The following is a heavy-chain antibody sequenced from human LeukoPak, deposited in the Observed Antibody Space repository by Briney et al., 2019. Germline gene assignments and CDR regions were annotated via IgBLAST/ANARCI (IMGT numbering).Heavy chain of an antibody. CDR3: AKARRGYSYGYSGYFDY. J-gene: IGHJ4*02. CDR1: GFTFDDYA. CDR2: ISWNSGSI. Sequence: GGSLRLSCAASGFTFDDYAMHWVRQAPGKGLEWVSGISWNSGSIGYADSVKGRFTISRDNAKNSLYLQMNSLRAEDTALYYCAKARRGYSYGYSGYFDYWGQGTLVTVSS. V-gene: IGHV3-9*01. D-gene: IGHD5-18*01.